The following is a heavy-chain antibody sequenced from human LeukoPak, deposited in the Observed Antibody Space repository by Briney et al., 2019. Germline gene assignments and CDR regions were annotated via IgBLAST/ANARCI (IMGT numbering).Heavy chain of an antibody. V-gene: IGHV3-33*01. CDR3: ARGPGFLAGGFDY. Sequence: GGSLRLSCAASGFTFSSYGMHWVRQAPGKGLEWVAVIWYDGSNKYYADSVKGRFTISRDNSKNTLYLQMNSLRAEDTAVYYCARGPGFLAGGFDYWGQGTLVTVSS. J-gene: IGHJ4*02. CDR1: GFTFSSYG. D-gene: IGHD6-19*01. CDR2: IWYDGSNK.